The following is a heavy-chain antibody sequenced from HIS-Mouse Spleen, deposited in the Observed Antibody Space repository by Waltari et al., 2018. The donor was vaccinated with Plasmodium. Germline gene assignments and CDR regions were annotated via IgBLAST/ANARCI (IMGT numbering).Heavy chain of an antibody. V-gene: IGHV3-30*18. D-gene: IGHD5-12*01. Sequence: QVQLVESGGGVVQPGRSLRLSCAASGFTFSSYGMHWVRQAPGKGREWVAVKSYDGSNKYYADSVKGRFTISRDNSKNTLYLQMNSLRAEDTAVYYCAKGSFIGSGYDPWAFDIWGQGTMVTVSS. CDR1: GFTFSSYG. CDR3: AKGSFIGSGYDPWAFDI. CDR2: KSYDGSNK. J-gene: IGHJ3*02.